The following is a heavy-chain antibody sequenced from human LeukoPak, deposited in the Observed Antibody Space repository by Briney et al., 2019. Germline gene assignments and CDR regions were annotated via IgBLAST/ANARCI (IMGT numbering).Heavy chain of an antibody. CDR3: ARVTGFGELFPYNWFDP. Sequence: AVRVSFKASGGTFSIYTISWVRQAPGQGREWMGGIIPILGIANYAQKFQGRVTITADKSTSTAYMELSSLRSEDTAVYDCARVTGFGELFPYNWFDPWGQGTLVTVSS. D-gene: IGHD3-10*01. CDR1: GGTFSIYT. J-gene: IGHJ5*02. V-gene: IGHV1-69*10. CDR2: IIPILGIA.